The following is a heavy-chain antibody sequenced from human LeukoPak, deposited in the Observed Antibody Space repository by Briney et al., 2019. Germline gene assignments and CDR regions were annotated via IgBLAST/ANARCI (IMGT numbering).Heavy chain of an antibody. Sequence: GGSLRLSCAASGFTFSSYAMSWVRQAPGKGLEWVSAISGSGGSTYYADSVKGRFTISRDNSKNTLYLQMNSLRAEDTAVYYCAGDSSGYYYETNDYWGQGTLVTVSS. CDR3: AGDSSGYYYETNDY. V-gene: IGHV3-23*01. CDR2: ISGSGGST. CDR1: GFTFSSYA. J-gene: IGHJ4*02. D-gene: IGHD3-22*01.